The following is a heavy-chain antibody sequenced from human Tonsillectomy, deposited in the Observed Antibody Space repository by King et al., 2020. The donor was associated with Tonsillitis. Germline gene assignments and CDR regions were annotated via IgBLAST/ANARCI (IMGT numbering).Heavy chain of an antibody. CDR1: GFMFSNYA. Sequence: VQLVESGGGLVQPGGSLRLSCAASGFMFSNYAMNWVRQAPGKGLEWVATISDGGDFTYYADSVKGRFSISRDNPKNTLYLQMNTLSGEDTAVYYCAKHCSAVFGDCLFDYWGQGSLVTVSS. J-gene: IGHJ4*02. D-gene: IGHD2-21*02. V-gene: IGHV3-23*04. CDR3: AKHCSAVFGDCLFDY. CDR2: ISDGGDFT.